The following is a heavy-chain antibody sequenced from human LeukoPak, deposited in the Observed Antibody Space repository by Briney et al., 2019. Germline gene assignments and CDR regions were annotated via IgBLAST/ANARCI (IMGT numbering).Heavy chain of an antibody. J-gene: IGHJ3*02. CDR2: IYPGDSDN. D-gene: IGHD3-22*01. CDR3: ARLTYYYDSSGYNTPYDAFDI. V-gene: IGHV5-51*01. Sequence: GESLKISCKGSGYSFTSYWIGGVRQLPGKGLEWMGIIYPGDSDNKYSPFFQGQVTISADKSISTAYLQWSSLKASDTAMYYCARLTYYYDSSGYNTPYDAFDIWGQGTMVTVSS. CDR1: GYSFTSYW.